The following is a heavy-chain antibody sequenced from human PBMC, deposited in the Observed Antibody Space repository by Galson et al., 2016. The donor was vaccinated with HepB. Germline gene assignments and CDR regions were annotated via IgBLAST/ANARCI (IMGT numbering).Heavy chain of an antibody. D-gene: IGHD6-13*01. Sequence: ETLSLTCTVSGCPISSISYFWGWILQPPGKGLEWIWSIHYSRSTNYNPSPNSRVTLSVDTSKNQFSLKLNSVTAADTDVYYCARLQQLGRFDPWGQGTLVTVSS. J-gene: IGHJ5*02. CDR2: IHYSRST. CDR1: GCPISSISYF. CDR3: ARLQQLGRFDP. V-gene: IGHV4-39*01.